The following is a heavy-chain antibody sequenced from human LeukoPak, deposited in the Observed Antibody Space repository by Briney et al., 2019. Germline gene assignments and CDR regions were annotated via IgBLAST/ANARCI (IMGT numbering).Heavy chain of an antibody. CDR2: INPNSGGT. CDR1: GYTFTGYY. V-gene: IGHV1-2*02. Sequence: GASVKVSCKASGYTFTGYYMHWVRQVPGQGLEWMGRINPNSGGTNYAQKFQGRVTMTRDTSISTAYMELSRLRSDDTAVYYCAREQYCGGDCYRRTVFDYWGQGTLVTVSS. J-gene: IGHJ4*02. CDR3: AREQYCGGDCYRRTVFDY. D-gene: IGHD2-21*02.